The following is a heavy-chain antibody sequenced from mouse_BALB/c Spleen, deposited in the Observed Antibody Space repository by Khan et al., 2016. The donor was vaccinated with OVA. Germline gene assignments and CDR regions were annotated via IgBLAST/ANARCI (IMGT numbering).Heavy chain of an antibody. V-gene: IGHV5-2*01. CDR3: ARAYYRRWYFDV. D-gene: IGHD2-14*01. Sequence: EVELVESGGGLVQPGESLKLSCESDEYEFPSHDMSWVRKTPEKRLELVAVINSDGGTTYYPDTMERRFIISRDNTKKTLYLQMRSLRSEDTALYYGARAYYRRWYFDVWGAGTTVTVSS. J-gene: IGHJ1*01. CDR1: EYEFPSHD. CDR2: INSDGGTT.